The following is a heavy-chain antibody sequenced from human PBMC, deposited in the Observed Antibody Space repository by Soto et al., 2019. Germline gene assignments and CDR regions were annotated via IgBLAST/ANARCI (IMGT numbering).Heavy chain of an antibody. J-gene: IGHJ4*02. CDR1: GGSISSYY. V-gene: IGHV4-59*01. CDR3: ARVGDIVGTTYFDY. CDR2: IYYSGST. Sequence: PSETLSLTCTVSGGSISSYYWSWIRQPPGKGLEWIVYIYYSGSTHYNPSLKSRVTISVDTSKNQFSLKLSSVTAADTAVYYCARVGDIVGTTYFDYWGQGILVTVSS. D-gene: IGHD1-26*01.